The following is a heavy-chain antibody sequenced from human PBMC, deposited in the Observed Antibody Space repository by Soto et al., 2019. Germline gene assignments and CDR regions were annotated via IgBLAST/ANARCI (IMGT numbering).Heavy chain of an antibody. CDR3: ARSYRPMTTVYYFDY. Sequence: GGSLRLSCAASGFTFSDYYMSWIRQAPGKGLEWVSYISSSGSTIYYADSVKGRFTISRDNAKNSLYLQMNSLRAEDTAVYYCARSYRPMTTVYYFDYWGQGTLVTVSS. V-gene: IGHV3-11*01. J-gene: IGHJ4*02. CDR1: GFTFSDYY. CDR2: ISSSGSTI. D-gene: IGHD4-17*01.